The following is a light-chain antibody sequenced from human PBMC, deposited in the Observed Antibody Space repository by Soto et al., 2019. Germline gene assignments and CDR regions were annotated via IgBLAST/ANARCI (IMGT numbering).Light chain of an antibody. CDR1: SGSIVSNY. V-gene: IGLV6-57*04. CDR2: DDN. Sequence: NFMLTQPHSVSESPGKTVTISCTRSSGSIVSNYVQRYQQRPGSAPTTVIFDDNQRPSGVPDRFSGSIDRSSNSASLTISGLKAEDEAEYYCQSHDSNNLVFGGGTKVTVL. J-gene: IGLJ2*01. CDR3: QSHDSNNLV.